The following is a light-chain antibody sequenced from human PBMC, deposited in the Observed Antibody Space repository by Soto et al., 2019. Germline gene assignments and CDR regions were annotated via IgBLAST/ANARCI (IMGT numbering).Light chain of an antibody. V-gene: IGLV1-40*01. Sequence: QSALTQPPSVSGAPGQRVTISCTGSSSNIGAPYDVHWYQQLPGTAPKLLIYGNSNRPSGVPDRFSGSKSGTSASLAITGLQAEDEADYYCQSYDSSLSGSRVFGTGTKVTVL. CDR1: SSNIGAPYD. J-gene: IGLJ1*01. CDR2: GNS. CDR3: QSYDSSLSGSRV.